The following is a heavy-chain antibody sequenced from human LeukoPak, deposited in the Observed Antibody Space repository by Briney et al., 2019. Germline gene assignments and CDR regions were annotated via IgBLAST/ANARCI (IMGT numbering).Heavy chain of an antibody. CDR3: ARHGYSSSFEY. CDR2: IYFSGST. CDR1: GGSISSYY. D-gene: IGHD6-13*01. V-gene: IGHV4-59*08. J-gene: IGHJ4*02. Sequence: PSETLSLTCTVSGGSISSYYWSWIRLRPGKGLEWIGYIYFSGSTNYNPSLKSRVTISVDTSKNQFSLKLSSVTAADTAVYYCARHGYSSSFEYWGQGTLVTVSS.